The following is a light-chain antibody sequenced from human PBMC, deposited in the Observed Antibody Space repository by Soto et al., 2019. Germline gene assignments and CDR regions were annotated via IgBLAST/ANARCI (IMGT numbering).Light chain of an antibody. CDR3: QQYGSSPFT. J-gene: IGKJ3*01. Sequence: EMVLTQSPGTLSLSPGDRATLSCRASQSVSSSYLAWYQQKPGQTPRLLFYGASSRATRIPDRCSGSGYGTDFTLNISRLEPEDFAVYYGQQYGSSPFTFGPGTQVDSK. CDR2: GAS. CDR1: QSVSSSY. V-gene: IGKV3-20*01.